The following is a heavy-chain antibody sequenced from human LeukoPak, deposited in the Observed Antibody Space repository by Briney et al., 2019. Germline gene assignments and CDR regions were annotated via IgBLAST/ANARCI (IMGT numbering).Heavy chain of an antibody. CDR1: GYTFTGPY. V-gene: IGHV1-2*02. Sequence: ASVKVSCKASGYTFTGPYIHWVRRAPGQGFEWMGWINPNSGDTNYAQNFQGRVTMTRDTSISTAYMELSRLRFDDTAVYYCARDKERQQMGGLWGQGTLISVSS. CDR3: ARDKERQQMGGL. J-gene: IGHJ4*02. D-gene: IGHD6-13*01. CDR2: INPNSGDT.